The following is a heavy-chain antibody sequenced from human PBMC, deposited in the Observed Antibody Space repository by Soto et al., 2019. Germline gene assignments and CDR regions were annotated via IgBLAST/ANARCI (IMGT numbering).Heavy chain of an antibody. V-gene: IGHV3-23*01. CDR3: ARGGAVEDARRGIYYHYGMDV. J-gene: IGHJ6*02. D-gene: IGHD3-10*01. CDR1: GFTFSNYA. Sequence: GGSLRLSCAASGFTFSNYAMSWVRQVPGKGLEWVSAISGGGGSTYYADSVKGRFTISRDISKNTQFLQMNSLRAEDTAVYYCARGGAVEDARRGIYYHYGMDVWGQGITVTVSS. CDR2: ISGGGGST.